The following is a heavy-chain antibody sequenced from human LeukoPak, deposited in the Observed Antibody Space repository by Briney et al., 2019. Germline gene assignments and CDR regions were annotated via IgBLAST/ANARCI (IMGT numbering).Heavy chain of an antibody. CDR1: GGSFSGYY. V-gene: IGHV4-34*01. CDR3: ASSSGSYSGY. CDR2: INHSGST. D-gene: IGHD1-26*01. J-gene: IGHJ4*02. Sequence: SETLSLTCAVYGGSFSGYYWSWIRQPPGKGLEWIGEINHSGSTNYNPSLKSRVTISVDTSKNQFSLKLSSVTAADTAVYYCASSSGSYSGYWGQGTLVIVPP.